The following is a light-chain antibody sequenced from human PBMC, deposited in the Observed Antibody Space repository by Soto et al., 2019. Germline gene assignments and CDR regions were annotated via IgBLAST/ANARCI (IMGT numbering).Light chain of an antibody. CDR3: KQYGSSLWT. J-gene: IGKJ1*01. V-gene: IGKV3-20*01. Sequence: ERATLSCRASQSVSSNLAWYQQKPGQAPRLLIYGESSRATGITDRFSGSGSGTDFTLTISRMEPEDFAVYYCKQYGSSLWTLGTGNKVDIK. CDR2: GES. CDR1: QSVSSN.